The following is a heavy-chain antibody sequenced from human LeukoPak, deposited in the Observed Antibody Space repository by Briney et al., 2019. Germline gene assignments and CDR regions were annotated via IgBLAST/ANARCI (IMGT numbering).Heavy chain of an antibody. CDR2: INHSGST. CDR3: ARRGLQRPREFDY. J-gene: IGHJ4*02. D-gene: IGHD4-11*01. Sequence: SETLSLTCAVYGGSFSGYYWSWIRQPPGKGLEWIGEINHSGSTNYNPSLKSRVTISVDTSKNQFSLKLSSVTAADTAVYYCARRGLQRPREFDYWGQGTLFTVSS. CDR1: GGSFSGYY. V-gene: IGHV4-34*01.